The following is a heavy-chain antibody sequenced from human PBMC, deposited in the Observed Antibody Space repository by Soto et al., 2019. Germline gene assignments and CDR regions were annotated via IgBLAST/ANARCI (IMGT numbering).Heavy chain of an antibody. Sequence: EVQLVESGGGLVQPGGSLRLSCAASGFTFRSSWMYWVRQTPGKGPVWVSCINGDGSVIYYADSVKGRFTISRDNASDTLYLQMNSLTTEDSAVYYCVRDIRWGQGTLVSVSS. J-gene: IGHJ4*02. CDR1: GFTFRSSW. CDR3: VRDIR. V-gene: IGHV3-74*01. CDR2: INGDGSVI.